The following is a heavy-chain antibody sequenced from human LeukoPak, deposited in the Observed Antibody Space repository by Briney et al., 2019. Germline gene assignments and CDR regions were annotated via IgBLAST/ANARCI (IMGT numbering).Heavy chain of an antibody. J-gene: IGHJ4*02. CDR3: AISYGSGSYSY. Sequence: GGSLRLSCAASGFTFNNYEMNWVRQAPGKGPDWVSHISSSGTTIYYADAVKGRFTISRDNAKNSLYLQMNSLRAEDTAVYYCAISYGSGSYSYWGQGTLVTVSS. D-gene: IGHD3-10*01. CDR2: ISSSGTTI. V-gene: IGHV3-48*03. CDR1: GFTFNNYE.